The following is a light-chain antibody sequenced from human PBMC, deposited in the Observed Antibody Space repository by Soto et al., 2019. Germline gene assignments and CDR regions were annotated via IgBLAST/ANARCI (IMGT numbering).Light chain of an antibody. Sequence: QSVLTQSPSASGTPGQRVSIYCSGSSSNIGSNTVSWYQHVPGTAPKLLIYSNDQRPSAVPGRFSGSKSGSSASLAISGLQSEDEAYYYCATWDDSLNVVFGGGTKLTVL. CDR2: SND. CDR1: SSNIGSNT. CDR3: ATWDDSLNVV. V-gene: IGLV1-44*01. J-gene: IGLJ3*02.